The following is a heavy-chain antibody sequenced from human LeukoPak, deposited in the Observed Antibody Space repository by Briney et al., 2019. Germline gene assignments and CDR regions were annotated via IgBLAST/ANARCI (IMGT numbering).Heavy chain of an antibody. CDR2: ISSSSSYM. CDR1: GFTFSSYT. J-gene: IGHJ6*03. V-gene: IGHV3-21*01. Sequence: GGSLRLSCAASGFTFSSYTMNWVRQAPGKGLEWVSSISSSSSYMYYADSVKGRFTISRDNSKNTLYLQMNSLRAEDTAVYYCAKAGGSGSYWQSYYYYYMDVWGKGTTVTISS. D-gene: IGHD3-10*01. CDR3: AKAGGSGSYWQSYYYYYMDV.